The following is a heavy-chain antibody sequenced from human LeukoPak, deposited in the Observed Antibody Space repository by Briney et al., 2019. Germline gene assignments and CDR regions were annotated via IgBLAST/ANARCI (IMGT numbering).Heavy chain of an antibody. Sequence: PGGSLRVSYAASGLTFSSYAMIEVDQAARKGLEWVSGISGSGGRTYFADFVQGRFTISRDNSQNTMYLHMNSLGADDTAVYYCAKPDPYIALCYYYYMDVWGKGTTVTVSS. J-gene: IGHJ6*03. D-gene: IGHD4-11*01. CDR1: GLTFSSYA. CDR2: ISGSGGRT. CDR3: AKPDPYIALCYYYYMDV. V-gene: IGHV3-23*01.